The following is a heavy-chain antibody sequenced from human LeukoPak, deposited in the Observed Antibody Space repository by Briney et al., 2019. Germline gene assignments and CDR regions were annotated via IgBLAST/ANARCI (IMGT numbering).Heavy chain of an antibody. CDR1: GFTFSNYW. Sequence: GGSLRLSCAASGFTFSNYWMSWVRQTPGKGLEWVANIKQDGSEKYYVDSVKGRFTISRDNTKKSLSLQMNSLRAEDTAVYYCAELGITMIGGVWGKGTTVTISS. J-gene: IGHJ6*04. V-gene: IGHV3-7*01. CDR2: IKQDGSEK. D-gene: IGHD3-10*02. CDR3: AELGITMIGGV.